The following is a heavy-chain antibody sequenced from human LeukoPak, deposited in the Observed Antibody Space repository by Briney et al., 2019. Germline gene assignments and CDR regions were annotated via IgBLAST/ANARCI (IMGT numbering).Heavy chain of an antibody. CDR3: AKVQNRDFWSGYYLFDDAFDI. D-gene: IGHD3-3*01. CDR2: ISGSGGST. Sequence: PGGSLRLSCAASGFSFSSYAMSWVRQAPGKGLEWVSAISGSGGSTYYADSVKGRFTISRDNSKNTLYLQMNSLRAEDTAVYYCAKVQNRDFWSGYYLFDDAFDIWGQGTMVTVSS. V-gene: IGHV3-23*01. J-gene: IGHJ3*02. CDR1: GFSFSSYA.